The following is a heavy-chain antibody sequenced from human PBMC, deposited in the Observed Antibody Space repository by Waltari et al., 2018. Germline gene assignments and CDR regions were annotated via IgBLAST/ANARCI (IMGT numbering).Heavy chain of an antibody. Sequence: QVQLQESGPGLVKPSETLSLTCTVSGDSIRSHFWTWIRQPPGKGLEWIGYIYHSGSISYNPSLNSRLTMSVDTSKSQFSLNLSSVTAADTAVYYCASSSRAAGYWGQGTLVTVSS. J-gene: IGHJ4*02. CDR3: ASSSRAAGY. V-gene: IGHV4-59*11. D-gene: IGHD2-15*01. CDR1: GDSIRSHF. CDR2: IYHSGSI.